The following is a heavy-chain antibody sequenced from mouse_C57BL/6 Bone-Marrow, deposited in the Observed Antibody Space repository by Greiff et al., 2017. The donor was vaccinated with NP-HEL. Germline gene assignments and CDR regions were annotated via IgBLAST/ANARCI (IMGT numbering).Heavy chain of an antibody. CDR2: IWSGGST. V-gene: IGHV2-4*01. CDR1: GFSLTSYG. J-gene: IGHJ1*03. CDR3: AKNWDGRYFDV. D-gene: IGHD4-1*01. Sequence: VKLQESGPGLVQPSQSLSITCTVSGFSLTSYGVHWVRQPPGKGLEWLGVIWSGGSTDYNAAFISRLSISKDNSKSQVFFKMNSLQADDTAIYYCAKNWDGRYFDVWGTGTTVTVSS.